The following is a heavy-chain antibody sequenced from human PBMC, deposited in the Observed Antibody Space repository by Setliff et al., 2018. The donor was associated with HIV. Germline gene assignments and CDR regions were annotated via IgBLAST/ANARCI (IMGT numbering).Heavy chain of an antibody. J-gene: IGHJ3*02. CDR3: ARQSSQTVSSGWSANGAFDI. D-gene: IGHD3-22*01. CDR1: GLSLSTDY. V-gene: IGHV4-59*08. Sequence: PSETLSLTCAVSGLSLSTDYWNWMRQSPGEGLEWIGYISYRGTNNYNPFLTSRVTMSIDKSKNEFSPNMKSVTAADTATYYCARQSSQTVSSGWSANGAFDIWGHGILVTVS. CDR2: ISYRGTN.